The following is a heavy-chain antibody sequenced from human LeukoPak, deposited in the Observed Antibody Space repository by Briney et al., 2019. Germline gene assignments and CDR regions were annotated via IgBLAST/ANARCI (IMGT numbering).Heavy chain of an antibody. D-gene: IGHD2-15*01. Sequence: SVKVSCKASGGTFSSYAISWVRQAPGQGLEWMGGIIPKFGTRNFAQKFQGRVTITADESASTAYMELNSLRAEDTAVYYCVRGYCSGGSCNRPFDYWGQGTLVTVSS. V-gene: IGHV1-69*01. CDR3: VRGYCSGGSCNRPFDY. CDR1: GGTFSSYA. J-gene: IGHJ4*02. CDR2: IIPKFGTR.